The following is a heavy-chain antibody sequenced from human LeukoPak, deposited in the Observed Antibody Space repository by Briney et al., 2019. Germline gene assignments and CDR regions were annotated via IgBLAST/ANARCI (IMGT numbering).Heavy chain of an antibody. D-gene: IGHD5-24*01. V-gene: IGHV3-23*01. J-gene: IGHJ4*02. CDR2: ISGSGGST. CDR3: ARAAGEMATIRY. CDR1: GFTFSSYG. Sequence: GGSLRLSCAASGFTFSSYGMSWVRQAPGKGLEWVSAISGSGGSTYYADSVKGRFTISRDNAKNSLYLQMNSLRAEDTAVYYCARAAGEMATIRYWGQGTLVTVSS.